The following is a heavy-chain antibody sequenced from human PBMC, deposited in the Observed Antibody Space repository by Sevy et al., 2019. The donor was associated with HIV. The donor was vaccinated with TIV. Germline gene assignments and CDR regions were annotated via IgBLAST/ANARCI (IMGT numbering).Heavy chain of an antibody. D-gene: IGHD2-21*01. CDR2: LYFSGST. V-gene: IGHV4-39*01. CDR3: ARHGGIVDRGFDY. Sequence: SETLSLICTVSGGSIGRDSYDWGWIRQSTGKGLEWIVSLYFSGSTNYATSLKSRVTISVDSSKNQLSLKMRSVTATDTAVYYYARHGGIVDRGFDYWGQGTLVTVSS. CDR1: GGSIGRDSYD. J-gene: IGHJ4*02.